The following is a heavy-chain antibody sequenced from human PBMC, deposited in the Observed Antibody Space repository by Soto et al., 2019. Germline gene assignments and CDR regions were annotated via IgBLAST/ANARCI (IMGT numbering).Heavy chain of an antibody. V-gene: IGHV3-21*01. CDR1: GFTFSSYS. CDR2: ISSSSSYI. CDR3: ARDGGWSYYYYYGMDV. D-gene: IGHD6-19*01. J-gene: IGHJ6*02. Sequence: PGGSLRLSCAASGFTFSSYSMNWVRQAPEKGLEWVSSISSSSSYIYYADSVKGRFTISRDNAKNSLYLQMNSLRAEDTAVYYCARDGGWSYYYYYGMDVWGQGITVTVSS.